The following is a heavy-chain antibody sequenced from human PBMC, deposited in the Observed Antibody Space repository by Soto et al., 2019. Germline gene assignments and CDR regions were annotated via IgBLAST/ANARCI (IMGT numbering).Heavy chain of an antibody. CDR3: ARERQQLGMGYYYYGMDV. V-gene: IGHV3-30-3*01. CDR2: LSYDGTER. Sequence: GVCLRLSCAASGFTFSSYAFHWVRQAPGQGLEWVALLSYDGTERYYADCGKGRFSISRDESKSTLYLQMSGLRPEDTAVYFCARERQQLGMGYYYYGMDVWGLGTTVTVSS. J-gene: IGHJ6*02. CDR1: GFTFSSYA. D-gene: IGHD6-13*01.